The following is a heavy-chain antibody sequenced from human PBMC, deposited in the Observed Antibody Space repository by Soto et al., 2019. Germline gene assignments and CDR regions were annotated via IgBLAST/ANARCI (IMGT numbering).Heavy chain of an antibody. CDR3: ARVLGYSYGPPDY. Sequence: GGSLRLSCASSGFTFSSYSMNWVRQAPGKGLEWVSYIISSSSTIYYADSVKGRFTISRDNAKNSLYLQMNSLRDEDTAVYYCARVLGYSYGPPDYWGQGTLVTVSS. V-gene: IGHV3-48*02. CDR1: GFTFSSYS. D-gene: IGHD5-18*01. CDR2: IISSSSTI. J-gene: IGHJ4*02.